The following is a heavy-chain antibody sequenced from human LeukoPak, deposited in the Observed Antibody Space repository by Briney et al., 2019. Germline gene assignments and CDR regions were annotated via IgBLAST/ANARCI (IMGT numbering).Heavy chain of an antibody. CDR3: TTDRSGSYYFL. CDR2: IKSKTDGGTT. D-gene: IGHD1-26*01. J-gene: IGHJ4*02. V-gene: IGHV3-15*01. CDR1: GFTFSNAW. Sequence: GGSLRLSCAASGFTFSNAWMSWIRQAPGKGLEWVGRIKSKTDGGTTDYAAPVKGRFTISRDDSKNTLYLQMNSLKTEDTAVYYCTTDRSGSYYFLWGQGTLVTVSS.